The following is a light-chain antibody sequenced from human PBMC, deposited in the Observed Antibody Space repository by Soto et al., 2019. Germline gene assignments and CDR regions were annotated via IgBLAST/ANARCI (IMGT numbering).Light chain of an antibody. J-gene: IGKJ5*01. Sequence: AIQLTQSPSSLSASVGDRVDITCRASQGINSDLAWYQQKPGKAPKLLIFAAFSLENGVPSRFSGSGSGADFTLTISNLQPEDFATYYCQQFNSLFGQGTRLEIK. CDR1: QGINSD. CDR2: AAF. V-gene: IGKV1-13*02. CDR3: QQFNSL.